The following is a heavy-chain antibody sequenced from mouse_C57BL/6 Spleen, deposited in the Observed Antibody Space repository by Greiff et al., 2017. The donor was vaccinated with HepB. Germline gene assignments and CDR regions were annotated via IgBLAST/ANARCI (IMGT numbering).Heavy chain of an antibody. D-gene: IGHD1-1*01. CDR1: GFTFSSYA. J-gene: IGHJ2*01. Sequence: EVMLVESGGGLVKPGGSLKLSCAASGFTFSSYAMSWVRQTPEKRLEWVATISDGGSYTYYPDNVKGRFTISRDNAKNNLYLQMSHLKSEDTAMYYCAREGLLRYYFDDWGQGTTLTVSS. CDR2: ISDGGSYT. V-gene: IGHV5-4*01. CDR3: AREGLLRYYFDD.